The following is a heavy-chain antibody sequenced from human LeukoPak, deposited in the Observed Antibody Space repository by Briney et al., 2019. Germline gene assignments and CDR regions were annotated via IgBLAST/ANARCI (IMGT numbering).Heavy chain of an antibody. J-gene: IGHJ4*02. D-gene: IGHD1-26*01. CDR1: GFTFSSYS. CDR3: ARDRSFYSGSYWTAFDY. V-gene: IGHV3-21*01. CDR2: ISSSSNYI. Sequence: GGSLRLSCAASGFTFSSYSMNCVRQAPGKGLEWVSSISSSSNYIYYADSVKGRFTISRDNAKNSLYLQMNSLRAEDTAVYYCARDRSFYSGSYWTAFDYWGQGTLVTVSS.